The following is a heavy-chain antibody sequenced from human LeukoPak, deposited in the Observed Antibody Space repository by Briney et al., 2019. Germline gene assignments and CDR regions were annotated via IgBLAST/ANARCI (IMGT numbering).Heavy chain of an antibody. CDR3: VKGSSGWYSGTDY. J-gene: IGHJ4*02. D-gene: IGHD6-19*01. V-gene: IGHV3-64D*06. CDR2: ISSNGGST. Sequence: PGGSLRLSCSAFGFAFSSYAMHWVRQAPGKGLEYVSAISSNGGSTYYADSVKGRFTISRDNSKNTLYLQMSSLRAEDTAVYYCVKGSSGWYSGTDYWGQGTLVTVSS. CDR1: GFAFSSYA.